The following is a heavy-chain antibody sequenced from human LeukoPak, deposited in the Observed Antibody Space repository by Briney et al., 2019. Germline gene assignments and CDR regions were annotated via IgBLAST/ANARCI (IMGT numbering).Heavy chain of an antibody. CDR3: ARDGQSRDGYNH. CDR2: IWYDGSNK. Sequence: PGGSLRLSCAASGFTFSSYGMHWVRQAPGKGLEWVAVIWYDGSNKYYADSVKGRFTISRDNSKNTLYLQMNSLRAEDTAVYYCARDGQSRDGYNHWGQGTLVTVSS. D-gene: IGHD5-24*01. V-gene: IGHV3-33*01. CDR1: GFTFSSYG. J-gene: IGHJ4*02.